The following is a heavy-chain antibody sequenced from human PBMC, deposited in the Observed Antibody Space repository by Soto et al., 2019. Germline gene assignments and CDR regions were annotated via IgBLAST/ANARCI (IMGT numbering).Heavy chain of an antibody. Sequence: GGSLRLSCAASGFTFSNYGMSWVRQAPGKGLEWVANIKQDGSEKYYVDSVKGRFTISRDNAKNSLYLQMNSLRAEDTAVYYCARDFKYWGQGTLVTVSS. CDR1: GFTFSNYG. J-gene: IGHJ4*02. CDR2: IKQDGSEK. CDR3: ARDFKY. V-gene: IGHV3-7*03.